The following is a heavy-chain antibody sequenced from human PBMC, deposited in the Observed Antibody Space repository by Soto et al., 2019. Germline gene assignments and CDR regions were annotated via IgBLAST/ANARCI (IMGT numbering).Heavy chain of an antibody. Sequence: GGSLRLSCAASGFTFSNYGMSWVRQAPGKGLEWVANIKQDGSEKYYVDSVKGRFTISRDNAKNSLYLQMNSLRAEDTAVYYCARDFKYWGQGTLVTVSS. CDR1: GFTFSNYG. J-gene: IGHJ4*02. CDR2: IKQDGSEK. CDR3: ARDFKY. V-gene: IGHV3-7*03.